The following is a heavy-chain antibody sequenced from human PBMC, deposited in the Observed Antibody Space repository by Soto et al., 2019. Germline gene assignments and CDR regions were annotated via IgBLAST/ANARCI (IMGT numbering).Heavy chain of an antibody. D-gene: IGHD1-20*01. J-gene: IGHJ6*02. CDR3: ARYKSNYYYGMDV. CDR2: IYYSGIT. CDR1: GGSISSYY. V-gene: IGHV4-59*01. Sequence: SETLSLTCTVSGGSISSYYWSWIRQPPGKRLEWIGYIYYSGITNYNPSLKSRVTISVDTSKNQFSLKLSSVTAADTAVYYCARYKSNYYYGMDVWGQGTTVTVSS.